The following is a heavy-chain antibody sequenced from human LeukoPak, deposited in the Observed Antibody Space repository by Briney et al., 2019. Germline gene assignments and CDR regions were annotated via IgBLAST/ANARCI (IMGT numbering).Heavy chain of an antibody. CDR1: GYTFTDYY. V-gene: IGHV1-69-2*01. Sequence: GASVKVSCKASGYTFTDYYVHWVQQAPGKGLEWMGRVDPEDGETIYAEKFQGRVTITADTSTDTAYMELSSLRSEDTAVYYCATEGVMDIVVVPAAKYYFDYWGQGTLVTVSS. CDR3: ATEGVMDIVVVPAAKYYFDY. D-gene: IGHD2-2*03. J-gene: IGHJ4*02. CDR2: VDPEDGET.